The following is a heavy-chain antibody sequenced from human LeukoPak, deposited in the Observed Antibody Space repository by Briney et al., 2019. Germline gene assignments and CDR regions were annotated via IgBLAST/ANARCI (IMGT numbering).Heavy chain of an antibody. Sequence: ASVKVSCKASGYTFTSYGISWVRQAPGQGLEWMGWISAYSGNTNYAQKLQGRVTMTTDTSTSTAYMELRSLRSDDTAVYYCARVEDSGYDSYYYYYMDVWGKGTTVTVSS. CDR1: GYTFTSYG. CDR3: ARVEDSGYDSYYYYYMDV. CDR2: ISAYSGNT. D-gene: IGHD5-12*01. J-gene: IGHJ6*03. V-gene: IGHV1-18*01.